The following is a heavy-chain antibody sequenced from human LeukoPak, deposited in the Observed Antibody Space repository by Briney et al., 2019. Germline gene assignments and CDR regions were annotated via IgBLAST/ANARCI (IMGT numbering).Heavy chain of an antibody. CDR3: ARRSPYSTGWSSYFDY. CDR2: IYRSGTT. Sequence: SETLSLTCTVSGGSISSSSYYWGWIRQPPGKGLEWIGEIYRSGTTNYKPSLKSRVTISLDKSRNHFSLKLTSVTAADSAVYYCARRSPYSTGWSSYFDYWGQGALVTVSS. J-gene: IGHJ4*02. D-gene: IGHD6-19*01. CDR1: GGSISSSSYY. V-gene: IGHV4-39*07.